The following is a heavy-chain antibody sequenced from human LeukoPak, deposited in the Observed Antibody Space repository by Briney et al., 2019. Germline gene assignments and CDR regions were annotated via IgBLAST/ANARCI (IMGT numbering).Heavy chain of an antibody. CDR2: ISSSSSTI. Sequence: GGSLRLSCAASGFTFSSYSMNWVRQAPGKGLEWVSYISSSSSTIYYADSVKGRFTISRDNAKNSLYLQMNSLRAEDTAVYYCARGGCGYYCTGTRYFDYWGQGTLVTVSS. CDR3: ARGGCGYYCTGTRYFDY. CDR1: GFTFSSYS. V-gene: IGHV3-48*01. J-gene: IGHJ4*02. D-gene: IGHD3-22*01.